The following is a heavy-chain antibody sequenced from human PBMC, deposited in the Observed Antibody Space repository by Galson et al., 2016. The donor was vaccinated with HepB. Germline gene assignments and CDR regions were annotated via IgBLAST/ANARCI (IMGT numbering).Heavy chain of an antibody. V-gene: IGHV1-8*01. Sequence: SVKVSCKASGYTFTSYDINWVQQATGQGLEWMGWMNPNSGNTGYAQKFQGRVTMTRNTSISTAYMELSSLRSEDTAVYYCARALWFGELGYYYGMDVWGQGTTVTVSS. CDR3: ARALWFGELGYYYGMDV. CDR2: MNPNSGNT. J-gene: IGHJ6*02. D-gene: IGHD3-10*01. CDR1: GYTFTSYD.